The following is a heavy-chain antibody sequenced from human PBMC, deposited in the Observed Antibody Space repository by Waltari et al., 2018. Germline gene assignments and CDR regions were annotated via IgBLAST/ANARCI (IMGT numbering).Heavy chain of an antibody. D-gene: IGHD3-10*01. V-gene: IGHV3-21*01. CDR3: ARAEGNYGSGSYRAFDY. Sequence: EVQLVESGGGLVKPGGSLRLSCAASGFTFSSYSMHWVRQAPGKGLEWVSSIMSSSSYRYYADSVKGRFTISRDNAKNSLYLQMNSLRAEDTAVYYCARAEGNYGSGSYRAFDYWGQGTLVTVSS. J-gene: IGHJ4*02. CDR1: GFTFSSYS. CDR2: IMSSSSYR.